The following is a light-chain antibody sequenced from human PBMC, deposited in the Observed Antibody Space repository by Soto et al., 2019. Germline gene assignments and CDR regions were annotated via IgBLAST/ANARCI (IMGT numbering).Light chain of an antibody. Sequence: DIQMTQSPSTLSASVGDRVTITCRANQSISSWLAWYQQKPGKAPKLLIFQASSLKSGVPSRFSGSGSATEYTLTISSLQPDDFATYYCEDYSSSSGLTFGGGTKVEIK. CDR3: EDYSSSSGLT. J-gene: IGKJ4*01. CDR1: QSISSW. V-gene: IGKV1-5*03. CDR2: QAS.